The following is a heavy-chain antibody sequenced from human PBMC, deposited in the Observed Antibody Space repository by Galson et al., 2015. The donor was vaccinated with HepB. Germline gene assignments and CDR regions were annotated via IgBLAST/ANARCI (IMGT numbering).Heavy chain of an antibody. J-gene: IGHJ4*02. Sequence: SLRLSCAASGFTFRTYNVHWVRQAPGKGLEWVAAIWNDGSNKYYADSVKGRFTISRDNSNNTVHVQMNSLRAEDTGLYFCARGMGYSYGYFDSWGQGTLVTVSS. CDR3: ARGMGYSYGYFDS. CDR2: IWNDGSNK. V-gene: IGHV3-33*01. D-gene: IGHD5-18*01. CDR1: GFTFRTYN.